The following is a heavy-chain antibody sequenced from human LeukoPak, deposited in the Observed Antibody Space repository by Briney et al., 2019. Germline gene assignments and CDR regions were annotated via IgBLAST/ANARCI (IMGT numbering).Heavy chain of an antibody. CDR3: TTDARYCSGGSCDDAFDI. J-gene: IGHJ3*02. D-gene: IGHD2-15*01. V-gene: IGHV3-15*01. CDR2: IKSKTDGGTT. Sequence: PGGSLRLSCAASGFTFSNAWMSWVRQAPGKGLEWVGRIKSKTDGGTTDYAAPVKGRFTISRDDSKNTLYLQMNSLKTEDTAVYYCTTDARYCSGGSCDDAFDIWGQGTMVTVSS. CDR1: GFTFSNAW.